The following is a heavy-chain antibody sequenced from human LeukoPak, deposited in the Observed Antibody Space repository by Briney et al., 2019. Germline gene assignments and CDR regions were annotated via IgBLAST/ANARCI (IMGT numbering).Heavy chain of an antibody. CDR2: IDPSDSYT. Sequence: GESLKISCKGSGYSFTSYWISWVRQMPGKGLEWMGRIDPSDSYTNYSPSFQGHVTISADKSISTAYLQWSSLKASDTAMYYCARGDSSGYLSFPEYFDYWGQGTLVTVSS. CDR1: GYSFTSYW. CDR3: ARGDSSGYLSFPEYFDY. D-gene: IGHD3-22*01. J-gene: IGHJ4*02. V-gene: IGHV5-10-1*01.